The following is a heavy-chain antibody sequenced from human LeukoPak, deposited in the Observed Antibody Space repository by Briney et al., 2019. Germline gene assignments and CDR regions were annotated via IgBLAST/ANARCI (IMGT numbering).Heavy chain of an antibody. Sequence: GGSLRLSCAASGFTVSNNYMSWVRQAPGKGLEWVSIIYSGGSTYYADSVKGRFTISRDNSKNTVYLQMNSLRAEDTAVYYCVRNDYGDYWGQGTLVTVSS. CDR2: IYSGGST. CDR1: GFTVSNNY. V-gene: IGHV3-53*01. CDR3: VRNDYGDY. J-gene: IGHJ4*02.